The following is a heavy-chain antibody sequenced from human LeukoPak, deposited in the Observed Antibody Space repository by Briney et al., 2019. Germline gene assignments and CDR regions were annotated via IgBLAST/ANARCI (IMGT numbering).Heavy chain of an antibody. CDR3: TRHPGYYYYYMDV. CDR1: GVSISSSSYS. CDR2: IYYSGST. V-gene: IGHV4-39*01. J-gene: IGHJ6*03. Sequence: SETLSLTCTVSGVSISSSSYSWGWIRQPPGKGLEWIGSIYYSGSTYYNPSLKRRVTISVDTPKHQFSLKLSSVTAADTAVYYCTRHPGYYYYYMDVWGKGTTVTISS.